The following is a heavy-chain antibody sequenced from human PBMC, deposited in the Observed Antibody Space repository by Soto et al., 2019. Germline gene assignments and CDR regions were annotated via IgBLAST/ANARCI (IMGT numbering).Heavy chain of an antibody. D-gene: IGHD6-19*01. CDR3: ARGLSSGWFDY. CDR2: ISSTSKYI. CDR1: GFTFSNYS. J-gene: IGHJ5*01. V-gene: IGHV3-21*01. Sequence: EVQLVEAGGGLVKPGGSLRVSCAASGFTFSNYSMNWVRQAPGKGLEWVSSISSTSKYIYYADSVKGRFTISRDNAKKSLYLQMTSLRAEDTAVYYCARGLSSGWFDYLGQGTLVTVSA.